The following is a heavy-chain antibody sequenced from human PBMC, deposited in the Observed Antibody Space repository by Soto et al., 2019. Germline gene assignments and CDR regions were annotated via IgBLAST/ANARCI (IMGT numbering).Heavy chain of an antibody. CDR2: YHSGGST. V-gene: IGHV4-30-4*01. CDR1: GVSLNTADTW. D-gene: IGHD2-15*01. CDR3: VRSRQMGSGNDYGLDV. J-gene: IGHJ6*02. Sequence: QVQLQESGSGLVKPSQSLSLTCTVSGVSLNTADTWWSWIRQSPGKGLEFIGYYHSGGSTYYDASFRRRVIISADTSNSQFPLKLSSVTVADTAVYFCVRSRQMGSGNDYGLDVWGQGTTVTVSS.